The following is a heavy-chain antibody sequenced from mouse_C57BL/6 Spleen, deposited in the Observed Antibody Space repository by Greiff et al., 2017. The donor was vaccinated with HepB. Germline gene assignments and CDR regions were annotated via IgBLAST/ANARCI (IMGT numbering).Heavy chain of an antibody. V-gene: IGHV2-6*01. CDR1: GFSLTSYG. Sequence: QVQLKESGPGLVAPSQSLSITCTVSGFSLTSYGVDWVRQSPGKGLEWLGVIWGVGSTNYNSALKSRLSISKDNSKSQVFLKMNSLQTDDTAMYYCASGDYDEGWFAYWGQGTLITVSA. J-gene: IGHJ3*01. D-gene: IGHD2-4*01. CDR2: IWGVGST. CDR3: ASGDYDEGWFAY.